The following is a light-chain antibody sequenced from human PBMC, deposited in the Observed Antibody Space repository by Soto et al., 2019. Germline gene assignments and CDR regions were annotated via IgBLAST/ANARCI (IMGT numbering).Light chain of an antibody. CDR1: QGIASY. V-gene: IGKV1-9*01. CDR3: PQLTSYVT. J-gene: IGKJ5*01. CDR2: AAS. Sequence: QLTQSPSSLSASVGDRVTITCRASQGIASYLAWYQQKPGKAPKLLLSAASTLESGVPSRFRGSGSGTDFTLTISGLQPEDFATYYGPQLTSYVTCGQGTRLEIK.